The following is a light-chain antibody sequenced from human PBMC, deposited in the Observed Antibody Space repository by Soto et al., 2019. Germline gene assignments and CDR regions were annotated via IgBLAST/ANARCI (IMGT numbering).Light chain of an antibody. CDR1: NIGDKS. Sequence: SSELTQPPSVSVAPGETARITCGGNNIGDKSVHWYQQKPGQAPVLVIYSDTDRPSGIPERFSGSTSGNTATLTISGVEAGDEADYYCQVWDSSSDHVVFGGGTKLTVL. J-gene: IGLJ3*02. V-gene: IGLV3-21*04. CDR3: QVWDSSSDHVV. CDR2: SDT.